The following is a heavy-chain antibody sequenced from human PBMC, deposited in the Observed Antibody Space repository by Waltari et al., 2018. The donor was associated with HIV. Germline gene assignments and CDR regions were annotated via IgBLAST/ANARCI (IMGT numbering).Heavy chain of an antibody. CDR1: GGSIRSGTYY. V-gene: IGHV4-31*03. J-gene: IGHJ4*02. CDR2: IQHSGST. D-gene: IGHD3-10*01. CDR3: ARVSDSYGTVFEY. Sequence: QVQLQESGPGLVKSSQTLSLTCTVSGGSIRSGTYYWNWIRQHPGKGLEWIGYIQHSGSTYYNPSLKSRVSISVNTSKNQFSLNLTSVTAADTAVYYCARVSDSYGTVFEYWGQGTLVSVSS.